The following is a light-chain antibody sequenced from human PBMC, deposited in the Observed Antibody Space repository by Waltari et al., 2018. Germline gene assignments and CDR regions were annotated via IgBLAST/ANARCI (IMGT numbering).Light chain of an antibody. CDR1: SSDVGGYNY. V-gene: IGLV2-14*01. CDR2: DVS. Sequence: QSALTQPASVSGSPGQSITISCTGTSSDVGGYNYVSWYQQHPGKAPKLMIYDVSNRPSGVSTRLSGSKSGNTASLTISGLQAEDEADYYCSSYTSSSTSWVFGGGTKLTVL. CDR3: SSYTSSSTSWV. J-gene: IGLJ3*02.